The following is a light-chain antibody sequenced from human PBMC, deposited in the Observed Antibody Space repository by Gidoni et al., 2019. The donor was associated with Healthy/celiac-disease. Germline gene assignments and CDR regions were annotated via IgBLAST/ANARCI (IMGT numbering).Light chain of an antibody. J-gene: IGLJ2*01. CDR1: SPNIGSNY. CDR3: AAWDDSLSGYVV. Sequence: QSVLTQPPSASGTPGQRVTISCSGSSPNIGSNYVYWYQQFPGTAPKLLIYTNNQRPAGVPDRFSGSKSGTSASLAISGLRSDDDADYYCAAWDDSLSGYVVFGGGTKLTVL. CDR2: TNN. V-gene: IGLV1-47*01.